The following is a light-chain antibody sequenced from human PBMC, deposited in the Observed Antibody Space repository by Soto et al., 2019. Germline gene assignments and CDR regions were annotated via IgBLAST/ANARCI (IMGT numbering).Light chain of an antibody. CDR3: QQHGDSLT. CDR2: GIS. J-gene: IGKJ4*01. V-gene: IGKV3-15*01. Sequence: EIVMTQSPAALSVSPGETATLSCRASQSLTSYLAWYQQKPDQAPRLLIYGISTRATDIPARFSGSGSGTEFTLTISSLQSEDFAVYYCQQHGDSLTFGGGTKVDIK. CDR1: QSLTSY.